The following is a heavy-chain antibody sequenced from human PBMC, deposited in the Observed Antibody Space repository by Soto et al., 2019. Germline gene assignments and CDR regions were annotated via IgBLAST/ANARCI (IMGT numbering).Heavy chain of an antibody. CDR1: GFTFSRYW. CDR2: INSDGSST. Sequence: GSLRLSCAASGFTFSRYWMHWVRQAPGKGLVWVSRINSDGSSTSYADSGKGRFTISRDNGKNTLYLQMNSLRAEDTAVYCCAREWSYDFWSGYYRYYGMDVWGQGTTVTVSS. J-gene: IGHJ6*02. V-gene: IGHV3-74*01. D-gene: IGHD3-3*01. CDR3: AREWSYDFWSGYYRYYGMDV.